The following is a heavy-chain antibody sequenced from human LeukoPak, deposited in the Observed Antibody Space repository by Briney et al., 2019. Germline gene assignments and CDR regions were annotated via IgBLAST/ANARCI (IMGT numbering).Heavy chain of an antibody. CDR3: ARDYYDSSGYCYFDY. CDR1: GFTFSSYE. Sequence: GGSLRLSCAASGFTFSSYEMNWVRQAPGKGLEWVSYISSSGSTIYYADSVKGRFTISRDNAKNSLYLQMNSLRAEDTAVYYCARDYYDSSGYCYFDYWGQGTLVTVSS. D-gene: IGHD3-22*01. CDR2: ISSSGSTI. V-gene: IGHV3-48*03. J-gene: IGHJ4*02.